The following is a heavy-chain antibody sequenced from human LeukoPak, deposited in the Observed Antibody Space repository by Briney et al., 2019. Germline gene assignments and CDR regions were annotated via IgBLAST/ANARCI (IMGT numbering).Heavy chain of an antibody. D-gene: IGHD6-13*01. CDR2: INHNSGGT. CDR1: GYTFTGYY. V-gene: IGHV1-2*02. J-gene: IGHJ4*02. CDR3: ARGRRVPQQLVGDY. Sequence: GASVKVSCKASGYTFTGYYMHWVRQAPGQGLEWMGWINHNSGGTNYEQKFQGRVTMTRDTSISTAYMELSRLRSDDTAVYYCARGRRVPQQLVGDYWGQGTLVTVSS.